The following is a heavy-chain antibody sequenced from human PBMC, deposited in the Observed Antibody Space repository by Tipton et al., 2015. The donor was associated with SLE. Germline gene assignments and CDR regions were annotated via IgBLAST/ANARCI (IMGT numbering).Heavy chain of an antibody. Sequence: TLSLTCTVSGGSISDSSHYWVWIRQSPGKGLEWVGSIYHDWSTYYNVALNSRATISIDASKNQFSLSLRSVTAEDTAVYYCVRDPAGCSGGSCNSGGWFDPWGQGTLVTVSS. J-gene: IGHJ5*02. CDR1: GGSISDSSHY. CDR2: IYHDWST. CDR3: VRDPAGCSGGSCNSGGWFDP. V-gene: IGHV4-39*07. D-gene: IGHD2-15*01.